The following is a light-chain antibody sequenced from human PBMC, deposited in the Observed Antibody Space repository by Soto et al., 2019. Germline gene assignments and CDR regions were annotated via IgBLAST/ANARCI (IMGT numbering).Light chain of an antibody. J-gene: IGKJ5*01. CDR2: DAS. CDR1: QSFASN. V-gene: IGKV3-11*01. CDR3: QQRSNWPIP. Sequence: EMAVTQSPATLSVSPGERATLSCRASQSFASNLAWYQQKPGQAPRLLIYDASNRATDIPARFSGGGSGTDFTLTISSLEPEDFAVYYCQQRSNWPIPFGQGTRLEI.